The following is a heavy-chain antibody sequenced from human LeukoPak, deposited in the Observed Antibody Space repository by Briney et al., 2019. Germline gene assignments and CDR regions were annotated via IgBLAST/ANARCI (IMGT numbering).Heavy chain of an antibody. V-gene: IGHV1-2*02. CDR1: GYTFIDYY. D-gene: IGHD3-3*01. CDR3: ARDTARITIFGVAKYMDV. Sequence: GASVKVSCKASGYTFIDYYMHWVRQAPGQGPEWMGWINPNSGDTKYAQKFQGRVTMTRDTSISTAYLELSRLRSDDTAVYYCARDTARITIFGVAKYMDVWGKGTTVTVSS. J-gene: IGHJ6*03. CDR2: INPNSGDT.